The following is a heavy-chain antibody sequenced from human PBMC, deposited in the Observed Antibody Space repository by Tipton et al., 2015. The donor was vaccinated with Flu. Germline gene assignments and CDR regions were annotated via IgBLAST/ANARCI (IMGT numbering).Heavy chain of an antibody. CDR1: GHSIRSDYL. CDR2: ICPGSP. J-gene: IGHJ5*02. Sequence: LRLSCTLSGHSIRSDYLWGWLRQSPGKGLEWIGNICPGSPYYNPSLRSRVTISVARAKAQFSLRLTSVTAADTAVYFCARRDFSNYVSEPKNWFDVWGQGTLVTVSS. D-gene: IGHD4-11*01. V-gene: IGHV4-38-2*02. CDR3: ARRDFSNYVSEPKNWFDV.